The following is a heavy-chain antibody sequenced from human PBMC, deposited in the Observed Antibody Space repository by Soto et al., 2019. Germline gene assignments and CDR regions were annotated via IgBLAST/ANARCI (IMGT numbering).Heavy chain of an antibody. CDR1: GYSFTSYW. Sequence: GESLKISCKGSGYSFTSYWISWVRQMPVKGLEWMGRIDPSDSYTNYSPSFQGHVTISADKSISTAYLQWSSLKASDTAMYYCARQSPRRDYYYYYGMDVWGQGTTVTVSS. J-gene: IGHJ6*02. D-gene: IGHD6-6*01. V-gene: IGHV5-10-1*01. CDR2: IDPSDSYT. CDR3: ARQSPRRDYYYYYGMDV.